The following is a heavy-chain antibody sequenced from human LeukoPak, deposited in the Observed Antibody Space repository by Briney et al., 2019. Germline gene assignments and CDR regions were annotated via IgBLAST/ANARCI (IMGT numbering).Heavy chain of an antibody. V-gene: IGHV5-51*01. CDR1: GYSFTSNW. CDR3: ARRLGFTYFDY. CDR2: IYPGDSDT. D-gene: IGHD3-9*01. Sequence: GESLKISYKGSGYSFTSNWIGWVRQMPGKGLEWMGIIYPGDSDTRYNPSFQGQVTISADKSISTAYLQWSSLKASDTAMYYCARRLGFTYFDYWGQGTLVTVSS. J-gene: IGHJ4*02.